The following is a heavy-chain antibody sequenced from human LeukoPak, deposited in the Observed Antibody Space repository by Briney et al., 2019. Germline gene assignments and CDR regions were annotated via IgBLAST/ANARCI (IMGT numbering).Heavy chain of an antibody. CDR1: GGSFRGYY. J-gene: IGHJ3*02. CDR3: ARGGYGDALRRFDAFDI. V-gene: IGHV4-34*01. Sequence: SETLSLTCAVHGGSFRGYYWSWIRQPPGKGLEWIGEINHIGSTNYNSSIKSRAIISVDTSKNKISLKLSSVTAADAAVYYCARGGYGDALRRFDAFDIWGEGTMVTVSS. CDR2: INHIGST. D-gene: IGHD4-17*01.